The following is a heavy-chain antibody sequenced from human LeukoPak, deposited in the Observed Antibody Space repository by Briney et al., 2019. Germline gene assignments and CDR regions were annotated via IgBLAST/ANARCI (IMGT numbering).Heavy chain of an antibody. J-gene: IGHJ4*02. CDR2: IYSGGST. CDR3: ARDLGAHGSGWYGGPF. V-gene: IGHV3-53*01. CDR1: GFTVSSNY. D-gene: IGHD6-19*01. Sequence: PGGSLRLSCAASGFTVSSNYMSWVRQAPGKGLEWVSVIYSGGSTYYADSVKGRFTISRHNSKNTLYLQMNSLRAEDTAVYYCARDLGAHGSGWYGGPFWGQGTLVTVSS.